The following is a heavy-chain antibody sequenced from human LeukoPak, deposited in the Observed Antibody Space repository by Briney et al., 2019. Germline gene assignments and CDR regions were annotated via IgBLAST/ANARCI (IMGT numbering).Heavy chain of an antibody. CDR3: ATARLYGAHLYGMDV. CDR1: GYTLTELS. CDR2: FDAEDGET. J-gene: IGHJ6*02. V-gene: IGHV1-24*01. Sequence: ASVKVSCKVSGYTLTELSMHWVRQAPGKGREWMGGFDAEDGETIDAQKFQGRVTMTEDTSTDTAYMELSSLRSEDTAVYDCATARLYGAHLYGMDVWGQGTTVTVSS. D-gene: IGHD4-17*01.